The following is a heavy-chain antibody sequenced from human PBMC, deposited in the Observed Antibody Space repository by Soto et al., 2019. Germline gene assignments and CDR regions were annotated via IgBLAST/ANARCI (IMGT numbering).Heavy chain of an antibody. V-gene: IGHV1-3*05. J-gene: IGHJ3*02. D-gene: IGHD3-22*01. CDR1: GYTFTSYA. CDR2: INAGNGNT. Sequence: QVTLVQSGAEEKKPGASVKVSCKASGYTFTSYAMHWVRQAPGQRLEWMGWINAGNGNTKYSQKFQGRVTITRDTSASTAYMELSSLRSEDTAVYYCARGGIFDSSGYYYFSAFDIWGQGTMVTVSS. CDR3: ARGGIFDSSGYYYFSAFDI.